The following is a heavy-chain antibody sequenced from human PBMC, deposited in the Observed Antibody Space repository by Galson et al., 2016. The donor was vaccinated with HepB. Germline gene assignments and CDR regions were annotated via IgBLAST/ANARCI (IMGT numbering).Heavy chain of an antibody. D-gene: IGHD6-19*01. CDR3: ARDWLVAVFDY. J-gene: IGHJ4*02. CDR1: GYTFASYG. Sequence: VKVSCKASGYTFASYGISWVRQAPGQGLEWMGWISAYHGNTNYAQKLQGRVTMTTDTSTSTAYMELRSLRSDDTAVYYCARDWLVAVFDYWGQGTLVTVSS. CDR2: ISAYHGNT. V-gene: IGHV1-18*01.